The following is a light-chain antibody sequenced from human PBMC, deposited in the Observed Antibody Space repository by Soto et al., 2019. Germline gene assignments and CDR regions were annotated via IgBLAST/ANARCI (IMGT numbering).Light chain of an antibody. V-gene: IGLV2-14*01. Sequence: QSALAQPTSVSGSPGQSIAISCTGTSSDVGGYDYVSWHQQHPGKAPKVLISVVSNRPSGVSNRFSGSKSGNTASLTISGLQAEDEADYYCSSYTSSSVYVFGTGTKVTVL. CDR1: SSDVGGYDY. CDR3: SSYTSSSVYV. J-gene: IGLJ1*01. CDR2: VVS.